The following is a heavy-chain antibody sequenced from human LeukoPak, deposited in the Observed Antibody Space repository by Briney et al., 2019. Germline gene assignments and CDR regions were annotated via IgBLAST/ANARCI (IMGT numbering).Heavy chain of an antibody. CDR1: GYTFTSYG. V-gene: IGHV1-18*01. J-gene: IGHJ4*02. CDR3: ARVRILTGYHDL. D-gene: IGHD3-9*01. Sequence: ASVKVSCKASGYTFTSYGISWVRQAPGHGLEWMGWISAYNGNTNYAQKLQGRVTMTTDTSTSTAYMELRSLRSDDTAVYYCARVRILTGYHDLWGQGTLVTVSS. CDR2: ISAYNGNT.